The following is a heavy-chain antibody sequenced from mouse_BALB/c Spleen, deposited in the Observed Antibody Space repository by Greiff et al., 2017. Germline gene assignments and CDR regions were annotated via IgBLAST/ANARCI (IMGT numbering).Heavy chain of an antibody. CDR2: ILPGSGST. Sequence: QVQLQQSGAELMKPGASVKISCKATGYTFSSYWIEWVKQRPGHGLEWIGEILPGSGSTNYNEKFKGKATFTADTSSNTAYMQLSSLTSEDSAVYYCAREYGNYVGFAYWGQGTLVTVSA. V-gene: IGHV1-9*01. D-gene: IGHD2-10*02. J-gene: IGHJ3*01. CDR1: GYTFSSYW. CDR3: AREYGNYVGFAY.